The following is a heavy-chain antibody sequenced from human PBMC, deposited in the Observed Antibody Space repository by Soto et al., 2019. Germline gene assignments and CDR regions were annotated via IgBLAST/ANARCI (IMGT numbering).Heavy chain of an antibody. J-gene: IGHJ3*02. CDR1: GGSISSGDYY. CDR3: ARDQGDSSAFDI. Sequence: QVQLQESGPGLVKPSQTLSLTCTVSGGSISSGDYYWSWIRQPPGKGLEWIGYIYYSGSTYYNPSLKSRXXIXVXXSKNQCSLKLSSVTAADTAVYYCARDQGDSSAFDIWGQGTMVTVSS. CDR2: IYYSGST. D-gene: IGHD3-10*01. V-gene: IGHV4-30-4*01.